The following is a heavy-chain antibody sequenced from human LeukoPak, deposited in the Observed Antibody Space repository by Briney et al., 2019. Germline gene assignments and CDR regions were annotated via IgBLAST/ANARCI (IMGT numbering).Heavy chain of an antibody. V-gene: IGHV1-2*02. CDR1: GYTFTGYY. CDR3: ARGQALRFLEWLSPQGY. J-gene: IGHJ4*02. Sequence: ASVKVSCKASGYTFTGYYMHWVRQAPGQGLEWMGWINSNSGGTNYAQKFQGRVTMTRDTSISTAYMELSRLRSDDTAVYYCARGQALRFLEWLSPQGYWGQGTLVTVSS. CDR2: INSNSGGT. D-gene: IGHD3-3*01.